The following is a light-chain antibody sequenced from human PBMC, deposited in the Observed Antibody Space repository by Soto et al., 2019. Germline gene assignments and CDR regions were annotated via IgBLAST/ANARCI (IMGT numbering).Light chain of an antibody. V-gene: IGKV1-39*01. CDR3: QQSYSTPRMT. CDR1: QSISSY. CDR2: AAS. Sequence: DIQMTQSPSSLSASVGDRVTITCRASQSISSYLNWYQQKPGKAPKLLIYAASRLQSGVRSRFSGSGSGTDFTLTISSLQPEDFATYYCQQSYSTPRMTFGQGTKVEIK. J-gene: IGKJ1*01.